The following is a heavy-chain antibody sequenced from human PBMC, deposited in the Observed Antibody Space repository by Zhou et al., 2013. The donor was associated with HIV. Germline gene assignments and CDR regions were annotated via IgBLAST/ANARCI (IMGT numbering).Heavy chain of an antibody. CDR1: GGTFSSYA. CDR3: ARSARVMITFGGVIAPFDY. J-gene: IGHJ4*02. CDR2: IIPILGIA. D-gene: IGHD3-16*02. V-gene: IGHV1-69*04. Sequence: QVQLVQSGAEVKKPGSSVKVSCKASGGTFSSYAISWVRQAPGQGLEWMGRIIPILGIANYAQKFQGRVTITADKSTSTAYMELSSLRSEDTAVYYCARSARVMITFGGVIAPFDYWGPGNPGHRLL.